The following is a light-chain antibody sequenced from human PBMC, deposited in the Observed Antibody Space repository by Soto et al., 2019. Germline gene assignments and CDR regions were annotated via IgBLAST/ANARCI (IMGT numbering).Light chain of an antibody. CDR1: QSISSNF. CDR2: GAS. J-gene: IGKJ1*01. CDR3: QQYNSYSWT. V-gene: IGKV3-20*01. Sequence: EIVLTQSPGTLSLSPGEGATLSCRASQSISSNFLAWYQQKRGQAPRLLIHGASNRATGIPDRFSGSGSGTDFTLTITRLEPEDFATYYCQQYNSYSWTFGQGTKVDIK.